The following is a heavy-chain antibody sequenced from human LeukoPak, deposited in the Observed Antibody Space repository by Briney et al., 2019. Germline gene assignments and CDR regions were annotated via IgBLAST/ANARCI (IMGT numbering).Heavy chain of an antibody. V-gene: IGHV3-53*01. CDR3: VTVGGEAFDT. Sequence: GGSLRLSCAASGFTVSYNYMSWVRQAPGKGLEWVSVIYSGGGSTYYADSVKGRFTISRDKSKNTVYLQMNSLSAEDTAVYYCVTVGGEAFDTWGQGTMVTVSS. CDR1: GFTVSYNY. J-gene: IGHJ3*02. CDR2: IYSGGGST. D-gene: IGHD1-26*01.